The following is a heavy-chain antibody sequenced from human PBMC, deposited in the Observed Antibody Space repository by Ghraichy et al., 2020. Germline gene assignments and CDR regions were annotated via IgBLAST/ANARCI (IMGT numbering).Heavy chain of an antibody. V-gene: IGHV3-13*04. CDR2: IGTAGDT. D-gene: IGHD3-22*01. CDR3: ARGRSPHKRRYYDSLRSTAFDI. CDR1: GFTFSSYD. Sequence: GGSLRLSCAASGFTFSSYDMHWVRQATGKGLEWVSAIGTAGDTYYPGSVKGRFTISRENAKNSLYLQMNSLRAGDTAVYYCARGRSPHKRRYYDSLRSTAFDIWGQGTMVTVSS. J-gene: IGHJ3*02.